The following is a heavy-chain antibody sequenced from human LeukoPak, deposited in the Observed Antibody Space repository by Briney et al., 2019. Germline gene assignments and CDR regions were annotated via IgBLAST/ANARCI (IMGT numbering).Heavy chain of an antibody. J-gene: IGHJ4*02. V-gene: IGHV3-23*01. CDR1: GFTFSSYA. D-gene: IGHD6-19*01. Sequence: GGSLRLSCAASGFTFSSYAMSWVRQAPGKGLEWVSAISGSGGSTYYADSVKGRFTISRDNSKNTLYLQMNSPRAEDTAVYYCAKVRYSSGWTSHPLFDYWGQGTLVTVSS. CDR3: AKVRYSSGWTSHPLFDY. CDR2: ISGSGGST.